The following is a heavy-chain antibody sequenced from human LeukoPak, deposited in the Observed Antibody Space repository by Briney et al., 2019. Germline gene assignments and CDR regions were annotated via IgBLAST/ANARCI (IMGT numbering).Heavy chain of an antibody. V-gene: IGHV4-39*01. J-gene: IGHJ4*02. Sequence: SETLSLTCSVSGGSISSSSYHWGWIRQPPGKGLEWIGSIYYTGSTYYNPSLKSRVTISVDTSKNQFSLKLSSVTAADTALYYCTRHPRSSLTDYFDYWGQGTLVTVSS. D-gene: IGHD6-13*01. CDR2: IYYTGST. CDR3: TRHPRSSLTDYFDY. CDR1: GGSISSSSYH.